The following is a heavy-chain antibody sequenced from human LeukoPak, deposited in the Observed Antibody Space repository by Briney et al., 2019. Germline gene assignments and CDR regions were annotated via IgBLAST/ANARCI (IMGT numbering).Heavy chain of an antibody. CDR1: GFTFSSYW. CDR3: ARVGYSSGWWIDAFDI. V-gene: IGHV3-7*01. CDR2: IKQDGSEK. Sequence: PGGSLRLSCAASGFTFSSYWMSWVRQAPGKGLEWVANIKQDGSEKYYVDSVKGRFTISRDNSKNTLYLQMGSLRAEDMAVYYCARVGYSSGWWIDAFDIWGQGTMVTVSS. J-gene: IGHJ3*02. D-gene: IGHD6-19*01.